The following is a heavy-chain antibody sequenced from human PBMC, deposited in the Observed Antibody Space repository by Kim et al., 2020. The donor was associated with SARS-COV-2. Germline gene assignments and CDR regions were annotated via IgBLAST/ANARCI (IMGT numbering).Heavy chain of an antibody. CDR2: T. CDR3: ARYTSGWNFFDY. J-gene: IGHJ4*02. D-gene: IGHD6-19*01. V-gene: IGHV4-39*01. Sequence: TYYNASLRSRVTVSADTSKNQFSLKLNSVTAADTAVYYCARYTSGWNFFDYWGQGTLVTVSS.